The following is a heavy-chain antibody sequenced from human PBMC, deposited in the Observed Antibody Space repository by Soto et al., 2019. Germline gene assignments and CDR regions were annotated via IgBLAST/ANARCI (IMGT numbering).Heavy chain of an antibody. V-gene: IGHV4-31*03. CDR3: MLGSGWKEFDY. CDR2: IYYSGST. Sequence: ASETLSLTCTVSGGSISSGGYYWSWIRQHPGKGLEWIGYIYYSGSTYYNPSLKSRVTISVDTSKNQFSLKLSSVTAADTAMYYCMLGSGWKEFDYWGQGTLVTVSS. D-gene: IGHD3-22*01. CDR1: GGSISSGGYY. J-gene: IGHJ4*02.